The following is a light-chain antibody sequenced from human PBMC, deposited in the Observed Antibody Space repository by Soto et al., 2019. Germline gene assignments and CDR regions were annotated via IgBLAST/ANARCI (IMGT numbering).Light chain of an antibody. CDR1: SSDVGTYNL. V-gene: IGLV2-23*01. J-gene: IGLJ2*01. CDR2: EGY. CDR3: CSYAGSDTLL. Sequence: QSALTQPASVSGSPGQSITISCTGASSDVGTYNLVSWYQQHPGKAPKHIIYEGYKRPSGVSNRFSGSKSGNTASLTISGLQAEDEADYSCCSYAGSDTLLFGGGTKLTVL.